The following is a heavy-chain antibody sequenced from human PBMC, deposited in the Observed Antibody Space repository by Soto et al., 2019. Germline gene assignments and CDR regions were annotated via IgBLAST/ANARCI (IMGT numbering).Heavy chain of an antibody. CDR3: ARDGSYSYGSLADTGVNDY. CDR2: IVAITGTA. CDR1: ADTFSSYA. D-gene: IGHD5-18*01. J-gene: IGHJ4*02. V-gene: IGHV1-69*11. Sequence: ASVKVSCKAAADTFSSYAITSERQAPGRGRERMGRIVAITGTAKNAQKWQGKIAITADESTSTAYMELSRLRCEDTAVYYCARDGSYSYGSLADTGVNDYWGQGTVVTVSS.